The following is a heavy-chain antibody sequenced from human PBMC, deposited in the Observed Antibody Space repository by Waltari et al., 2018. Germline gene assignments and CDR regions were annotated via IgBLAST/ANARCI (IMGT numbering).Heavy chain of an antibody. CDR3: ARRPKWISSSWSSLYYYYGMDV. Sequence: QVQLQQWGAGLLKPSEILSLTCAVYGGSFSGYYWSWIRQPPGKGLEWIGEINHSGSTNYNPSLKSRVTISVDTSKNQFSLKLSSVTAADTAVYYCARRPKWISSSWSSLYYYYGMDVWGQGTTVTVSS. V-gene: IGHV4-34*01. J-gene: IGHJ6*02. CDR2: INHSGST. CDR1: GGSFSGYY. D-gene: IGHD6-13*01.